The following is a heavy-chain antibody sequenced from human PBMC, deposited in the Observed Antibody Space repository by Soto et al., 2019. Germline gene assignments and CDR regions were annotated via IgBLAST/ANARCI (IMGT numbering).Heavy chain of an antibody. Sequence: QVQLVQSGAEVKRPGSSVKVSCKASGDTFNFYSINWVRQAPGLGLEWMGRVNPILSMSNYAQRFQGRVTIAADKSTTTSCMELRALRSEDTAIYYCATSYGSGYPAFDFWGQGALVTVSS. CDR1: GDTFNFYS. D-gene: IGHD3-10*01. CDR2: VNPILSMS. J-gene: IGHJ4*02. V-gene: IGHV1-69*04. CDR3: ATSYGSGYPAFDF.